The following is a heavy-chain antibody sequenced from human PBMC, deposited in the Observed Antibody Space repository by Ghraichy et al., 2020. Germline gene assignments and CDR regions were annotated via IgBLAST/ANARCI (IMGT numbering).Heavy chain of an antibody. V-gene: IGHV4-59*01. J-gene: IGHJ6*02. D-gene: IGHD3-22*01. Sequence: SETLSLTCTVSGGSISSYYWSWIRQPPGKGLEWIGYIYYSGSTNYNPSLKSRVTISVDTSKNQFSLKLSSVTAADTAVYYCARYYYDSSGDYYYGMDVWGQGTTVTVSS. CDR2: IYYSGST. CDR3: ARYYYDSSGDYYYGMDV. CDR1: GGSISSYY.